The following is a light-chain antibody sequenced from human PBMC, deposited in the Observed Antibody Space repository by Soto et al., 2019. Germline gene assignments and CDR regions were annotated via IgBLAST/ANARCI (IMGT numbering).Light chain of an antibody. V-gene: IGKV1-5*01. CDR2: DAS. CDR1: QSISSW. J-gene: IGKJ1*01. CDR3: QQYNSYSPWT. Sequence: DIPMTQSPSTLSASVGDRVTITCRASQSISSWLAWYQQKPGKAPKLLIYDASSLESGVPSRFSGSGSGTEFTLTISSLLPDDFATYYCQQYNSYSPWTFGQGTKVEIK.